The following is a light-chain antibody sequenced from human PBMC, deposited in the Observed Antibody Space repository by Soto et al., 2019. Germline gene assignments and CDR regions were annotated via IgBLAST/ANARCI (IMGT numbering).Light chain of an antibody. CDR3: QQRSNSLT. J-gene: IGKJ3*01. CDR2: DAS. V-gene: IGKV3-11*01. CDR1: QSVSSY. Sequence: EIVLTQSPATLSLSPGERATLSCRASQSVSSYLAWYQQKPGQAPRLLISDASNRATGIPARFSGSGSGTDFTLTISSLEPEDFEVYYCQQRSNSLTFGPGTKVDIK.